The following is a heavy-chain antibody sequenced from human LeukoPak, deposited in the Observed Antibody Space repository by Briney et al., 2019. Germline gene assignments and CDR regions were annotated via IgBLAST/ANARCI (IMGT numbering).Heavy chain of an antibody. D-gene: IGHD2-8*01. CDR2: IYYSGST. CDR3: ARASPWGGTNYFDY. CDR1: GGSISSYY. V-gene: IGHV4-59*01. Sequence: SETLSLTCTVSGGSISSYYWSWIRQPPGKGLEWIGYIYYSGSTNYNPSLKSRVTISVDTSKNQFSLKLSSVTAADTAVYYCARASPWGGTNYFDYWGQGTLVTVSS. J-gene: IGHJ4*02.